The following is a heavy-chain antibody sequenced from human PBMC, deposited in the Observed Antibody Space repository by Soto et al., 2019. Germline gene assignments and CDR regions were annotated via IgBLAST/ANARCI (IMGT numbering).Heavy chain of an antibody. J-gene: IGHJ6*02. CDR1: GGSISSGGYS. CDR2: IDHSGST. D-gene: IGHD3-22*01. CDR3: ARSPPLFDSSGRRYYYGMDV. V-gene: IGHV4-30-2*01. Sequence: QLQLQESGSGLVKPSQTLSLTCAVSGGSISSGGYSWSWIRQPPGKALEWIGYIDHSGSTYYNPSLKSRVTRSVDRSKNQFYLKLSCVNAADTAVYYCARSPPLFDSSGRRYYYGMDVWGQGTTVTVSS.